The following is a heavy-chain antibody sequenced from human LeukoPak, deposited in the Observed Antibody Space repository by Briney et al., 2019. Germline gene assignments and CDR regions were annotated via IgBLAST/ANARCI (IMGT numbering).Heavy chain of an antibody. D-gene: IGHD3-9*01. CDR1: GESFSDYY. J-gene: IGHJ6*02. Sequence: NPSETLSLTCAVYGESFSDYYWSWIRQPPGKGLEWIGEINHSGSTNYNPSLKSRVTFSVDTSKKQFSLKLSSMTAADTAVYYCARGFLLTGSLFYGLDVWGQGTTVTVSS. CDR2: INHSGST. CDR3: ARGFLLTGSLFYGLDV. V-gene: IGHV4-34*01.